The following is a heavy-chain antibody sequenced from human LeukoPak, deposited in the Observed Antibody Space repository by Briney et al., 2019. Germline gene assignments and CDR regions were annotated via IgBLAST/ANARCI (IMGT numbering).Heavy chain of an antibody. D-gene: IGHD6-13*01. CDR3: ARVGYSSSSFDY. V-gene: IGHV3-7*01. J-gene: IGHJ4*02. CDR2: IKQDGSEE. Sequence: GGSLRLSCAASGFRFTNYWMSWVRQAPGKGLEWVANIKQDGSEEDYADPMKGRFTISRDNTKNSVYLQVDSLRAEDTAIYYCARVGYSSSSFDYWGRGTLVTVSS. CDR1: GFRFTNYW.